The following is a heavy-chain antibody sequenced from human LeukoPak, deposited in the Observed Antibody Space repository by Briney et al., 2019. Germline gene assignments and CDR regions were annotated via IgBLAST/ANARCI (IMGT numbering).Heavy chain of an antibody. CDR3: ATYRQVLLPFES. CDR1: GFTFSTFA. D-gene: IGHD2-8*02. Sequence: PGGSLRLSCAASGFTFSTFAMIWVRQPPGKGLEWVSSIFPSGGEIHYADSVRDRFTISRDNSKSTLSLQMNSLRAEDTAIYYCATYRQVLLPFESWGQGTLVTVSS. V-gene: IGHV3-23*01. CDR2: IFPSGGEI. J-gene: IGHJ4*02.